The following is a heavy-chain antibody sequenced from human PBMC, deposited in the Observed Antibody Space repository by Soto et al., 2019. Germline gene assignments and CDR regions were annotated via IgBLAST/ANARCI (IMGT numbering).Heavy chain of an antibody. J-gene: IGHJ4*02. V-gene: IGHV3-23*01. CDR3: AKPSNTGYEWYQFHC. D-gene: IGHD5-12*01. CDR1: GFTFSNYA. Sequence: EVQLLESGGGLAQPGGSLRLSCAASGFTFSNYAMSWVRQAPGKGLEWVSAIGGSDGGTHYADSVRGRFTISRDNSKNTLYLQMHSLRAEDTAVYYCAKPSNTGYEWYQFHCWGKGTLVTVSS. CDR2: IGGSDGGT.